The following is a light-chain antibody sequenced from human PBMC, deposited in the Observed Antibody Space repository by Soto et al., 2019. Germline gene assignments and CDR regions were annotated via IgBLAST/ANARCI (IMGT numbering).Light chain of an antibody. CDR3: SSYAGSNTWV. V-gene: IGLV2-11*01. CDR2: DVT. Sequence: QSALTQPRSVSGSPGQSVTISCTGTSSDVGGYNYVSWYQQHPGNAPKLMIYDVTKRPSGVPDRFSGSKSGNTASLTISGLQAEDEADYYCSSYAGSNTWVFGGGTQLTVL. CDR1: SSDVGGYNY. J-gene: IGLJ3*02.